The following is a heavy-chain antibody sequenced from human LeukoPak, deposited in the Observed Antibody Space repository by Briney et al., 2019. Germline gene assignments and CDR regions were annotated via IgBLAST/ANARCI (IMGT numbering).Heavy chain of an antibody. J-gene: IGHJ4*02. CDR1: GYTFTEYY. CDR2: INPSGETT. CDR3: TRVSEGGGSSNAFDY. V-gene: IGHV1-46*01. Sequence: ASEKVSCKASGYTFTEYYIHWVRQAPGQGLEWMGIINPSGETTSYAQKFQGRVSMTRDMSTSTVYLELGSLRSEDTAVYYCTRVSEGGGSSNAFDYWGQGTLVTVSS. D-gene: IGHD2-15*01.